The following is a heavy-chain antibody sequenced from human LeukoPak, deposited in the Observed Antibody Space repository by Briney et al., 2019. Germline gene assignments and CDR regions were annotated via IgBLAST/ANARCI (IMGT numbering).Heavy chain of an antibody. CDR1: GFTFSSYW. J-gene: IGHJ6*04. V-gene: IGHV3-48*04. CDR2: ISSSGSTI. Sequence: GGSLRLSCAASGFTFSSYWMSWVRQAPGKGLEWVSYISSSGSTIYYADSVKGRFTISRDNAKNSLYLQMNSLRAEDTAVYYCARDLDGMTTVVKEASDVWGKGTTVTVSS. CDR3: ARDLDGMTTVVKEASDV. D-gene: IGHD4-23*01.